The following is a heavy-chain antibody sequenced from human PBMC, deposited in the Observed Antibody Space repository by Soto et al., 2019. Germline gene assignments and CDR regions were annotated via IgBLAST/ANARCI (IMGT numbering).Heavy chain of an antibody. CDR3: ARSLTEGYCTITGCYTRPLYGMDV. D-gene: IGHD2-2*02. J-gene: IGHJ6*02. CDR1: GYTFSGYY. Sequence: VKVSCKAAGYTFSGYYIHWLRQAPGQGLEWMGWINPNSGGTNYAQKFQGRVTVTRDTPTSTAYMELSRLTSDDTAVYYCARSLTEGYCTITGCYTRPLYGMDVWGQGTTVTVSS. V-gene: IGHV1-2*02. CDR2: INPNSGGT.